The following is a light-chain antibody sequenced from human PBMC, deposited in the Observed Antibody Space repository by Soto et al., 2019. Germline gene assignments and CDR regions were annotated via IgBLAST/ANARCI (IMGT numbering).Light chain of an antibody. CDR1: QTVASN. CDR3: QQYHDWPPYT. Sequence: EIVMTQSPATLSVSPGERATLSCRASQTVASNVAWYQQKPGQAPRLLMYGASSRASDIPARFSGSGSGTDFTLTISGLQAEDIAVYYCQQYHDWPPYTFGQGTRLEIK. CDR2: GAS. J-gene: IGKJ2*01. V-gene: IGKV3-15*01.